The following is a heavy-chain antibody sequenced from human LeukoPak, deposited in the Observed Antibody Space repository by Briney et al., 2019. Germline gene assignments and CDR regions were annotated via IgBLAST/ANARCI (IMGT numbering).Heavy chain of an antibody. CDR3: ARVLWSGDYPRFDY. D-gene: IGHD4-17*01. J-gene: IGHJ4*02. Sequence: GRSLRLSCAASGFTVSDNYMNWVRQAPGKGLERVSIIYSDGTTYYADSVKGRFTISRDNSKNTLYLQMNSLRAEDTAVYYCARVLWSGDYPRFDYWGQGTLVTVSS. CDR1: GFTVSDNY. V-gene: IGHV3-53*01. CDR2: IYSDGTT.